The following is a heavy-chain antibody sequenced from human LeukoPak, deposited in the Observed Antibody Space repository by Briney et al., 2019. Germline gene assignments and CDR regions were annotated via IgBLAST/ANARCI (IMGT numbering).Heavy chain of an antibody. CDR1: GYTFASYG. Sequence: ASVKVSCKASGYTFASYGITWVRQAPGQGLEWMGWISTYDGNTNYAQNLEGRVTMTTDTSTTTASMEARSLRSDDTAVYYCAREANWAYYLDYWGQGTLVTVSS. CDR3: AREANWAYYLDY. CDR2: ISTYDGNT. J-gene: IGHJ4*02. D-gene: IGHD1-1*01. V-gene: IGHV1-18*01.